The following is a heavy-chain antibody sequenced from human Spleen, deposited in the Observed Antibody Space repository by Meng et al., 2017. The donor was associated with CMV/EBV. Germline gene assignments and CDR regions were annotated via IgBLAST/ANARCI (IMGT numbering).Heavy chain of an antibody. CDR2: INHSGST. CDR1: GGSFSGYY. D-gene: IGHD5-24*01. CDR3: ARSTNGYNYGPLDY. J-gene: IGHJ4*02. Sequence: QGQLQQWGAGLLKPSETLSLTCAVYGGSFSGYYWSWIRQPSGKGLEWIGEINHSGSTNYNPSLKSRVTISVDTSKNQFSLKLSSVTAADTAVYYCARSTNGYNYGPLDYWGQGTLVTVSS. V-gene: IGHV4-34*01.